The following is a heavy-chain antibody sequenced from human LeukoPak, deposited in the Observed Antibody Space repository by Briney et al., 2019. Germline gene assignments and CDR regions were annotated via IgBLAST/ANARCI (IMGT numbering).Heavy chain of an antibody. J-gene: IGHJ4*02. D-gene: IGHD1-26*01. CDR2: IYSSVTT. CDR1: GGSISSGSYY. Sequence: SETLSLTCTVSGGSISSGSYYWSWIRQPAGKGLEWIGRIYSSVTTNYNPSLKSRVTMSVDTSKNQFSLKLTSVTAADTAVYYCVRGIVGVTAPDYWGQGALVIVS. CDR3: VRGIVGVTAPDY. V-gene: IGHV4-61*02.